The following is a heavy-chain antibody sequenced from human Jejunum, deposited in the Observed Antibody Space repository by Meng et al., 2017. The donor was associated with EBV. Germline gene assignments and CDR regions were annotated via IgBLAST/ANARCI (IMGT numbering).Heavy chain of an antibody. V-gene: IGHV4-4*02. J-gene: IGHJ4*02. CDR1: GDSTSSSHW. CDR3: AKSNDCSLNS. Sequence: QVQLQGSGPGLVKPSGTLSLTSPVSGDSTSSSHWWSWVRQPPGKGLEWIGEMHPGGSTNYNPSLKSRVTISVDNSKNQFSLKLTSVTAADTAVYYCAKSNDCSLNSWGQGTLVTVSS. D-gene: IGHD2-21*02. CDR2: MHPGGST.